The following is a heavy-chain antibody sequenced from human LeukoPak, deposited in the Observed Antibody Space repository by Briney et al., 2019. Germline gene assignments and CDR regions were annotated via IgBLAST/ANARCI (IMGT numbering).Heavy chain of an antibody. CDR3: ASLGDGYNYTGY. CDR2: IWYDGSNK. J-gene: IGHJ4*02. D-gene: IGHD5-24*01. Sequence: GRSLRLSCAASGFTFSGYGMHWVRQAPGKGLEWVAVIWYDGSNKYYADSVKGRFTISRDNSKNTLYLQMNSLRAEDTAVYYCASLGDGYNYTGYWGQGTLVTVSS. V-gene: IGHV3-33*01. CDR1: GFTFSGYG.